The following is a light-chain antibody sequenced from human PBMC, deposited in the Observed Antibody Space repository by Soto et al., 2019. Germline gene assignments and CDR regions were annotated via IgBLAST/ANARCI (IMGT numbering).Light chain of an antibody. V-gene: IGLV2-18*02. CDR2: EVS. Sequence: QSALTQPPSVSGSPGQSVTISCTGTSSDVGSYNRVSWYQQPPGTAPKLLIYEVSNRPSGVPDRFSGSKSGNTASLTISGLQAEDEADYYCSSYTSSSTPFVFATGTKLTVL. CDR1: SSDVGSYNR. CDR3: SSYTSSSTPFV. J-gene: IGLJ1*01.